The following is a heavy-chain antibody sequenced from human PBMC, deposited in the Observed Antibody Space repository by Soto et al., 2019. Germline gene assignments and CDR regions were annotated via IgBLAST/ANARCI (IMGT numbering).Heavy chain of an antibody. CDR1: GFTFSSYS. D-gene: IGHD6-6*01. CDR2: ISSSSSTI. Sequence: GGSLRLSCAASGFTFSSYSMNWVRQAPGKGLEWVSYISSSSSTIYYADSVKGRFTISRENAKNSLYLQMNSLRAEDTAVYYCARDWDSSVNWFDPWGQGTLVTVSS. CDR3: ARDWDSSVNWFDP. J-gene: IGHJ5*02. V-gene: IGHV3-48*01.